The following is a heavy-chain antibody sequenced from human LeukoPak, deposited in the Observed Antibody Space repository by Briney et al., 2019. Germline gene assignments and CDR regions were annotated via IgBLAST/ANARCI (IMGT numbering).Heavy chain of an antibody. CDR1: GGSISSYY. V-gene: IGHV4-59*12. Sequence: PSETLSLTCTVSGGSISSYYWSWIRQPPGKGLEWIGYIYYTGSTTYNPSLQSRVTISVDTSKNNFSLRLNPVTAADTAVYFCARGLPGARIPYHFDSWGQGTLVAVSS. CDR2: IYYTGST. CDR3: ARGLPGARIPYHFDS. J-gene: IGHJ4*02. D-gene: IGHD1-1*01.